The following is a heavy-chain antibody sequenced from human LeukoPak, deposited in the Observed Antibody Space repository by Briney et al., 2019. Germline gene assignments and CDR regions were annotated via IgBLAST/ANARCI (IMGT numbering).Heavy chain of an antibody. CDR2: IYYSGST. J-gene: IGHJ3*02. Sequence: PSETLSLTCTVSGRSISSYYWSWIRQPPGKGLEWIGYIYYSGSTNYNPSLKSRVTISVDTSKNQFSLKLSSVTAADTAVYYCARAAYCGGDCYSGIFDIWGQGTMVTVSS. CDR1: GRSISSYY. V-gene: IGHV4-59*01. D-gene: IGHD2-21*02. CDR3: ARAAYCGGDCYSGIFDI.